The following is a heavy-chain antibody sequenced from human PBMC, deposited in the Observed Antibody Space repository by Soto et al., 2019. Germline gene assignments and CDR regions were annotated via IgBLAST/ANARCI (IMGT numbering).Heavy chain of an antibody. CDR1: GGTFSSYA. J-gene: IGHJ3*02. D-gene: IGHD1-26*01. Sequence: ASVKVSCKASGGTFSSYAISWVRQAPGQGLEWMGRIIPILGIANYAQKFQGRVTITADKSTSTAYMELSSLRSEDTAVYYCASGTESGSYIPFDIWGQGTMVTVSS. CDR2: IIPILGIA. CDR3: ASGTESGSYIPFDI. V-gene: IGHV1-69*04.